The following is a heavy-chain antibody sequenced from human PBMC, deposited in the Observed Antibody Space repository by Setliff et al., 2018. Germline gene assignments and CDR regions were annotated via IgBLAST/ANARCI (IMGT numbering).Heavy chain of an antibody. D-gene: IGHD1-26*01. J-gene: IGHJ4*02. CDR3: ATGYSGSPGSYYFDY. CDR1: GGSISDYY. CDR2: IYHSGST. Sequence: SETLSLTCTVSGGSISDYYWSWIRQAPGKGLEWIGYIYHSGSTNYNPSLKSRVTISVDKSKNQFSLKLSSVTAADTAVYYCATGYSGSPGSYYFDYWGQGTLVTVSS. V-gene: IGHV4-59*04.